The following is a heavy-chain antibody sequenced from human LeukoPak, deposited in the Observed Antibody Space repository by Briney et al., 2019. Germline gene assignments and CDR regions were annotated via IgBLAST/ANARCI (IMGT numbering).Heavy chain of an antibody. CDR1: GFTFSSYG. D-gene: IGHD2-2*01. J-gene: IGHJ6*02. CDR3: ANFIPAKYQLPYYYYGMDV. Sequence: PGRSLRLSCAASGFTFSSYGMHWVRQAPGKGLEWVAFIRYDGSNKYYADSVKGRFTISRDNSKNTLYLQMNSLRAEDTAVYYCANFIPAKYQLPYYYYGMDVWGQGTTVTVSS. CDR2: IRYDGSNK. V-gene: IGHV3-30*02.